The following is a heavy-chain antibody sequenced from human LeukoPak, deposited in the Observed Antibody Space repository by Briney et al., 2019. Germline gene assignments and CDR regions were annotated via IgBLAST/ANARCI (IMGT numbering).Heavy chain of an antibody. CDR2: ISGSGDNT. J-gene: IGHJ6*01. CDR3: AKMKGHPLPKYYMDV. V-gene: IGHV3-23*01. D-gene: IGHD1-26*01. CDR1: GFTFSGFA. Sequence: GGSLRLSCAASGFTFSGFAMSWVRRTPGKGVEWVSGISGSGDNTLYADSVKGRFTISRDNSKNTLYLEMNSLRAEDTAIYYCAKMKGHPLPKYYMDVWGQGTTVTVSS.